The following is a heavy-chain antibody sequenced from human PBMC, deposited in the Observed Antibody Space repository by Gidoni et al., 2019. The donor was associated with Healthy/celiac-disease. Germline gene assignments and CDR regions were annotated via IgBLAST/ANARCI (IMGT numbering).Heavy chain of an antibody. CDR3: ARGGYCSSTSCPQPNWFDP. D-gene: IGHD2-2*01. V-gene: IGHV4-39*07. CDR2: IYYSGST. CDR1: VASISSSSYY. J-gene: IGHJ5*02. Sequence: QLQLQESGPGLVKPSETLSLPCTVSVASISSSSYYWGWIRQPPGKGLEWIGSIYYSGSTYYNPSLKSRVTISVDTSKNQFSLKLSSVTAADTAVYYCARGGYCSSTSCPQPNWFDPWGQGTLVTVSS.